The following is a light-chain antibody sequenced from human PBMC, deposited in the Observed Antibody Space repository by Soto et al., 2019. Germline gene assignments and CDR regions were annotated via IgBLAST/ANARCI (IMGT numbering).Light chain of an antibody. Sequence: QSALTQPRSVSGSPGQSVTISCTGTSSDVGGYNYVSWYQQHPGKAPKLMMYEVSNRPSGVSNRFSGSKSGNTASLTISGLQPEDEADYYCTSYTSSNTLVVFGGGTKLTVL. CDR3: TSYTSSNTLVV. CDR1: SSDVGGYNY. V-gene: IGLV2-14*01. CDR2: EVS. J-gene: IGLJ2*01.